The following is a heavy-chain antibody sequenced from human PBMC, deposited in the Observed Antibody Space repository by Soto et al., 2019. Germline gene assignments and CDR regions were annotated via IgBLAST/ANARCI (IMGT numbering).Heavy chain of an antibody. CDR1: GFTFSSYA. CDR3: ARDSY. CDR2: ISYDGSNK. Sequence: GGSLRLSCAASGFTFSSYAMHWVRQAPGKGLEWVAVISYDGSNKYYADSVKGRFTISRDNSKNTLYLQMHSLRAEDTAVYYCARDSYWGQGTLVSVSS. V-gene: IGHV3-30-3*01. J-gene: IGHJ4*02.